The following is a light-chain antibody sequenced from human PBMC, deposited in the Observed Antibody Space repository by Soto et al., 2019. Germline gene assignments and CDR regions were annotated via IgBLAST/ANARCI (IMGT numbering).Light chain of an antibody. CDR2: GAS. CDR3: QQFASTPRT. J-gene: IGKJ1*01. Sequence: EIVLTQSPGNLSLSPGARATLSGRTSQSVDSNYLAWYQQKPGHAPRLLIYGASSRAAGIPSRFSGSGSGTEFTLTISRLEPEDFAVYYCQQFASTPRTFGQGTKVEI. CDR1: QSVDSNY. V-gene: IGKV3-20*01.